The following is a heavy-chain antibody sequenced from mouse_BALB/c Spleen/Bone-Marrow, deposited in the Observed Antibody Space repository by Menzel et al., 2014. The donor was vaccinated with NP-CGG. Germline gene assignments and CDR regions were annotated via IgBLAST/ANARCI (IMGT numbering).Heavy chain of an antibody. CDR3: ARQGAYYGNYKYFDV. J-gene: IGHJ1*01. CDR2: ISSGGGST. V-gene: IGHV5-12-1*01. CDR1: GFAFSSYD. D-gene: IGHD2-10*01. Sequence: EVKVVDSGGGLVKPGGSLKLSCAASGFAFSSYDMSWVRQTPERRLEWVAYISSGGGSTYYPDTVKGRFTISRDNAKNTLYLQMSSLKSEDTAMYYCARQGAYYGNYKYFDVWGAGTTVTVSS.